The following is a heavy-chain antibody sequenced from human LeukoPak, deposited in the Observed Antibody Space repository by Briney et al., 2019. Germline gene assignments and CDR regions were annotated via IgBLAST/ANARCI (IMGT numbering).Heavy chain of an antibody. D-gene: IGHD6-13*01. Sequence: GGSLRLSCAASGFTFSSYAMHWVCQALDKGLEWVAVISYDGSNKYYADSVKGRFTISRDNSKNTLYLQMNSLRAEDTAVYYCARETEAAAGINYFDYWGQGTLVTVSS. CDR1: GFTFSSYA. CDR2: ISYDGSNK. V-gene: IGHV3-30*04. CDR3: ARETEAAAGINYFDY. J-gene: IGHJ4*02.